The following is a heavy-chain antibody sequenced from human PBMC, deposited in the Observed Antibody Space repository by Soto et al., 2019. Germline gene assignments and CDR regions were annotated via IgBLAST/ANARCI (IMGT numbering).Heavy chain of an antibody. CDR1: GFTFSSYA. Sequence: QVQLVESGGGVVQPGRSLRLSCAASGFTFSSYAMHWVRQAPGKGLEWVAVISYDGSNKYYADSVKGRFTISRDNSKNTLYLQMNSLRAEDTAVYYWAREASPHSRIWLDYWGQGTLVTVSS. D-gene: IGHD6-13*01. CDR3: AREASPHSRIWLDY. J-gene: IGHJ4*02. CDR2: ISYDGSNK. V-gene: IGHV3-30-3*01.